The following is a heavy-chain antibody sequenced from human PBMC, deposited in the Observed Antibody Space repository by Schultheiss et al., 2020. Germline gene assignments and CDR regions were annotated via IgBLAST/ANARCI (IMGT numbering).Heavy chain of an antibody. D-gene: IGHD2-21*01. CDR2: IWYDGSNK. CDR3: AKDSGRLHIGYYYYGMDV. J-gene: IGHJ6*02. V-gene: IGHV3-33*06. CDR1: GFTFSSYG. Sequence: GGSLRLSCAASGFTFSSYGMHWVRQAPGKGLEWVAVIWYDGSNKYYADSVKGRFTISRDNSKNTLYLQMNSLRAEDTAVYYCAKDSGRLHIGYYYYGMDVWGQGTTGTVSS.